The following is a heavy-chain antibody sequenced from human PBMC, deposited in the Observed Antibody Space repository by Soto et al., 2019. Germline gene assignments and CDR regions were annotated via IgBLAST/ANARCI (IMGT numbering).Heavy chain of an antibody. V-gene: IGHV5-10-1*01. CDR2: IDPSDSQT. CDR3: TRLSMARYFYYGMDV. J-gene: IGHJ6*02. D-gene: IGHD5-12*01. CDR1: VYSFTNYW. Sequence: PGESLKISCKASVYSFTNYWITWVRQMPGKGLEWMGKIDPSDSQTNYSPSFQGHVTISADRSINTAYLQWNSLKASDTAMYYCTRLSMARYFYYGMDVWGQGTTVTVSS.